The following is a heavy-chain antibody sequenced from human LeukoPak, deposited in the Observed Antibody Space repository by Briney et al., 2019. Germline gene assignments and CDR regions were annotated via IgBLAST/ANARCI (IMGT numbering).Heavy chain of an antibody. CDR1: GGSISSYY. D-gene: IGHD6-13*01. Sequence: PSETLSLTCTVSGGSISSYYWSWIRQPPGKGLEWIGYIYYSGSTNYNPSLKSRVTISVDTSKNQFSLKLSSVTAADTAVYYCARVGEQLALYYMDAWGKGTTVTVSS. V-gene: IGHV4-59*01. J-gene: IGHJ6*03. CDR3: ARVGEQLALYYMDA. CDR2: IYYSGST.